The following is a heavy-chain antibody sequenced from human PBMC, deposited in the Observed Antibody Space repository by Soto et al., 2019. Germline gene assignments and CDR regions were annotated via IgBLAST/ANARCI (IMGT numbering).Heavy chain of an antibody. CDR1: GYNFTSYY. V-gene: IGHV1-46*01. Sequence: GASVKVSCKASGYNFTSYYMHWVRQAPGQGLEWMGIINPSGGSTSYAQKFQGRVTMTRDTSTSTVYMELSSLRSEDTAVYYCARDLTYYDSSGHGPYGMDVWGRGTTVTVSS. J-gene: IGHJ6*02. CDR2: INPSGGST. CDR3: ARDLTYYDSSGHGPYGMDV. D-gene: IGHD3-22*01.